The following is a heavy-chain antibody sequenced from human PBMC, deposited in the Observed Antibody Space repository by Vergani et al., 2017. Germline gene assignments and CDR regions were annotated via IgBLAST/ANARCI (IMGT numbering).Heavy chain of an antibody. CDR3: ARDWLDCSSTSCYFYYYYGMDV. V-gene: IGHV4-31*03. CDR1: GGSISSGGYY. J-gene: IGHJ6*02. D-gene: IGHD2-2*01. Sequence: QVQLQQWGAGLVKPSQTLSLTCTVSGGSISSGGYYWSWIRQHPGKGLEWIGYIYYSGSTYYNPSLKSRVTISVDTSKNQFSLKLSSVTAADTAVYYCARDWLDCSSTSCYFYYYYGMDVWGQGTTVTVSS. CDR2: IYYSGST.